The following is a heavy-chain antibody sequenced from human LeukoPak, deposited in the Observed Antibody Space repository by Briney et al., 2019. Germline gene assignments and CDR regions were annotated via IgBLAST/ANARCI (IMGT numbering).Heavy chain of an antibody. CDR3: ARDSGYDYYESSGYYGY. J-gene: IGHJ4*02. Sequence: QPGGSLRLSCAASGFTFSNYWMSWVRQAPGKGLEWVANIKQDGSEKYYVDSVKGRFTISRDNAKNSLSLLMNSMRVEDTAVYYCARDSGYDYYESSGYYGYWGQGTLVTVSS. D-gene: IGHD3-22*01. CDR2: IKQDGSEK. CDR1: GFTFSNYW. V-gene: IGHV3-7*01.